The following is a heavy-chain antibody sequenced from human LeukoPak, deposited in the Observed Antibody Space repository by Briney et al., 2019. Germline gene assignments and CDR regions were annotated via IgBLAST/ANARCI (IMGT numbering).Heavy chain of an antibody. CDR3: ARVAAAPPLPKYYFDY. CDR2: IYYSGST. V-gene: IGHV4-39*07. CDR1: GGSISSSSYY. Sequence: SETLSPTCTVSGGSISSSSYYWGWIRQPPGKGLEWIGSIYYSGSTYYNPSLKSRVTVSVDTSKNQFSLKLSSVTAADTAVYYCARVAAAPPLPKYYFDYWGQGTLVTVSS. J-gene: IGHJ4*02. D-gene: IGHD6-13*01.